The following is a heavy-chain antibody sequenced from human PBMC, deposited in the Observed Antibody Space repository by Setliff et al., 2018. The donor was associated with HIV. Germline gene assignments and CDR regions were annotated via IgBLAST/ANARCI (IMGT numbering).Heavy chain of an antibody. J-gene: IGHJ5*02. CDR1: GFTFSNYA. Sequence: SLRLSCAASGFTFSNYAMSWVRQAPGKGLEWVSGISGSGSYIYYADSVKGRFTISRDNSKNSLYLQMNSLRVEDTAVYYCAKFPVFKWFGERQGWFDLWGQGTLVTVSS. CDR3: AKFPVFKWFGERQGWFDL. D-gene: IGHD3-10*01. CDR2: ISGSGSYI. V-gene: IGHV3-23*01.